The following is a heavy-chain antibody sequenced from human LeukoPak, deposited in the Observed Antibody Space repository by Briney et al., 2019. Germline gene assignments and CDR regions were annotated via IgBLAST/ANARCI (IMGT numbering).Heavy chain of an antibody. Sequence: PSETLSLTCTVSGGSISSSSYYWGWIRQPPGKGLEWIGSIYYSGSTYYNPSLKSRVTISVDTSKNQFSLKLSSVTAADTAVYYCARVGYSFAYFDYWGQGTLVTVSS. CDR1: GGSISSSSYY. J-gene: IGHJ4*02. CDR3: ARVGYSFAYFDY. CDR2: IYYSGST. V-gene: IGHV4-39*07. D-gene: IGHD2-21*01.